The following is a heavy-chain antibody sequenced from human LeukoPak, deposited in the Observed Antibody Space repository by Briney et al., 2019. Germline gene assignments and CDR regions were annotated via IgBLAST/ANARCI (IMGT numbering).Heavy chain of an antibody. Sequence: LPGGSLRLSCAASGFTFSSYAMHWVRQAPGKGLEWVAVISYDGSNKYYADSVKGRFTISRDNSKNTPYLQMNSLRAEDTAVYYCARSIVGATEFDYWGQGTLVTVSS. D-gene: IGHD1-26*01. CDR1: GFTFSSYA. V-gene: IGHV3-30-3*01. CDR2: ISYDGSNK. CDR3: ARSIVGATEFDY. J-gene: IGHJ4*02.